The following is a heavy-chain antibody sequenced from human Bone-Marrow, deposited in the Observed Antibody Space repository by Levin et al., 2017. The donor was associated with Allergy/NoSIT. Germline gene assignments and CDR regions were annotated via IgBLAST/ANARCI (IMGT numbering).Heavy chain of an antibody. J-gene: IGHJ5*02. CDR2: IYHSGST. CDR3: ASAGYSSSWYMGNWFDP. Sequence: HSQTLSLTCAVSGYSISSGYYWGWIRQPPGKGLEWIGSIYHSGSTYYNPSLKSRVTISVDTSKNQFSLKLSSVTAADTAVYYCASAGYSSSWYMGNWFDPWGQGTLVTVSS. D-gene: IGHD6-13*01. V-gene: IGHV4-38-2*01. CDR1: GYSISSGYY.